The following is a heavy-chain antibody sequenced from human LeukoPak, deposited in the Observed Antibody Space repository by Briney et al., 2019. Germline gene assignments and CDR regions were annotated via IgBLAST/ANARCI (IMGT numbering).Heavy chain of an antibody. Sequence: SQTLSLTCAVSGGSISSCGYSWRWFRQPPGKGLVLIGYMYHNGSPYYNPSLKIRATISLYKSKNQYSLKLSSRTAPVRAVHYCARVPPGVFRAIHLWGRGTLDSLFS. J-gene: IGHJ1*01. D-gene: IGHD2-8*01. CDR2: MYHNGSP. CDR1: GGSISSCGYS. V-gene: IGHV4-30-2*01. CDR3: ARVPPGVFRAIHL.